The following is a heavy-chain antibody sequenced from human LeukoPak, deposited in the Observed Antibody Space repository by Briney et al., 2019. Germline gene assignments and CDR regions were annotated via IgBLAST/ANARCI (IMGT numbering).Heavy chain of an antibody. CDR2: INHSGST. D-gene: IGHD6-19*01. Sequence: PSETLSLTCAVYGGSFSGYYWSWIRQPPGKGLEWIGEINHSGSTNYNPSLKSRVTISVDTSKNQFSLKLSSVTAADTAVYYCARFSNFRSSGWHGVPDYWGQGTLVTVSS. CDR3: ARFSNFRSSGWHGVPDY. J-gene: IGHJ4*02. V-gene: IGHV4-34*01. CDR1: GGSFSGYY.